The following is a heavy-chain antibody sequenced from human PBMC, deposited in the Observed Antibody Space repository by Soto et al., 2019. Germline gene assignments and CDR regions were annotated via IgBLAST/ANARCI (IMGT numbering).Heavy chain of an antibody. V-gene: IGHV4-31*02. D-gene: IGHD3-9*01. CDR1: GVSISSGGYY. J-gene: IGHJ4*02. Sequence: SETLSLTCTVSGVSISSGGYYWSWIRQHPGKGLEWIGYIYYSGSTYYNPSLKSRVTISVDTSKNQFSLKLSSVTAADTAVYYCARVNYDILTGYYIYFDYWGQGTLVTVSS. CDR3: ARVNYDILTGYYIYFDY. CDR2: IYYSGST.